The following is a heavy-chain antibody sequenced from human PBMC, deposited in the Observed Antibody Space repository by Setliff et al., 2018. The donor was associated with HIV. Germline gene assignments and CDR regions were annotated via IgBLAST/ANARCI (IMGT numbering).Heavy chain of an antibody. CDR2: MNPNSGNT. CDR3: ASSWSRIRYYGMDV. CDR1: GSTFSTYD. Sequence: GASVKVSCKPSGSTFSTYDINWVRQATGQGLEWMGWMNPNSGNTGYAQKFQGRVTMTRSTSISTAYMELSSLRSDDTAVYYCASSWSRIRYYGMDVWGQGTTVTSP. V-gene: IGHV1-8*01. D-gene: IGHD6-13*01. J-gene: IGHJ6*02.